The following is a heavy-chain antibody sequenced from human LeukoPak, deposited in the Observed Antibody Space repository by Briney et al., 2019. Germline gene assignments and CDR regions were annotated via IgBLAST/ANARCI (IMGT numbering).Heavy chain of an antibody. D-gene: IGHD5-18*01. CDR3: ARDNAGGLYSYGSGPIDY. J-gene: IGHJ4*02. CDR2: ISAYNGNT. V-gene: IGHV1-18*01. CDR1: GYTFTSYG. Sequence: GASVKVSCKASGYTFTSYGISWVRQAPGQGLEWMGWISAYNGNTNYAQKLQGRVTMTTDTSTSTAYMELRSLRSDDTAVYHCARDNAGGLYSYGSGPIDYWGQGTLVTVSS.